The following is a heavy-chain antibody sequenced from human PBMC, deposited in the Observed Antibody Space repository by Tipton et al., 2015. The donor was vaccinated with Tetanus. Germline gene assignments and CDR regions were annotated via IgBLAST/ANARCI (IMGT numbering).Heavy chain of an antibody. D-gene: IGHD3-22*01. CDR3: ATYHYDSSGDDQEFFKQ. J-gene: IGHJ1*01. CDR2: IKQDGSEK. V-gene: IGHV3-7*01. Sequence: SLRLSCAASGLTFSNYWMSWVRQAPGKGLEWVANIKQDGSEKYYVDSVKGRFTVSRDNAKNSLDLQMNSLRAEDTAVYYCATYHYDSSGDDQEFFKQWGQGTLVIVSS. CDR1: GLTFSNYW.